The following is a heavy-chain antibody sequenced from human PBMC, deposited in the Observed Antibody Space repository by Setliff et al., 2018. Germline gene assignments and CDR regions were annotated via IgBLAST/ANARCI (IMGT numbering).Heavy chain of an antibody. CDR2: IDHSGST. CDR1: GYSISSGYY. V-gene: IGHV4-38-2*01. Sequence: SSETLSLTCAVSGYSISSGYYWGWIRQPPGKGLEWIGSIDHSGSTHYNPSLKSRVTISVDKSKNQFSLKLSSVTAADTAVYYCASYRQDVNYWGQGTLVTVSS. CDR3: ASYRQDVNY. D-gene: IGHD4-4*01. J-gene: IGHJ4*02.